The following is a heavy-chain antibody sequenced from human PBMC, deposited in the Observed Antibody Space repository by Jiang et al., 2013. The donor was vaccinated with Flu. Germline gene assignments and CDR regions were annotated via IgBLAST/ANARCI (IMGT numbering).Heavy chain of an antibody. Sequence: GLVKPSGTLSLTCAVSGGSINSDYWWTWVRQPPGKGLEWIGEIYRSGSTSYNPSLKSRVTILLDKSDNQFSLRLNSVTAADTAMYYCAAAISWGNKWNYAWGQGKLVTVSS. J-gene: IGHJ5*02. CDR3: AAAISWGNKWNYA. V-gene: IGHV4-4*02. CDR2: IYRSGST. CDR1: GGSINSDYW. D-gene: IGHD1-7*01.